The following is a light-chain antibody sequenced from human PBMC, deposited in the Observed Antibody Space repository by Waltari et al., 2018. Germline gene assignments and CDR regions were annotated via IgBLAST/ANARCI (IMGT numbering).Light chain of an antibody. CDR2: EVS. V-gene: IGLV2-23*02. CDR3: CSYAGSSTFYV. J-gene: IGLJ1*01. Sequence: QSALTPPASVSGSPGQSITISCTGTSSDVGSYNLVSWYQHHPGKAPKLMIFEVSKRPSGVSNRFSGSKSGSTASLTISGLQAEDEADYYCCSYAGSSTFYVFGIGTKVTVL. CDR1: SSDVGSYNL.